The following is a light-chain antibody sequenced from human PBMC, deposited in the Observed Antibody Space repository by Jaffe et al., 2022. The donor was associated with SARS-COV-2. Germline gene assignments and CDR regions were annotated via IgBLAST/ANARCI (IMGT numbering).Light chain of an antibody. CDR1: QSVSNN. J-gene: IGKJ1*01. V-gene: IGKV3-15*01. CDR3: QQYNNWPKT. CDR2: GAS. Sequence: EIVMTQSPATLSVSPGERATLSCRASQSVSNNFAWYQQKPGQAPRLLIYGASIRATGIPARFSGSGSGTEFTLTISSLQSEDFAVYYCQQYNNWPKTFGQGTKVEIK.